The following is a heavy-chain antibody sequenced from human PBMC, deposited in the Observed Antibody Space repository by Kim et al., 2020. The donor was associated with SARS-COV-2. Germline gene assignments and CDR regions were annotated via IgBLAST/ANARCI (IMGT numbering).Heavy chain of an antibody. CDR1: GDSVATDF. J-gene: IGHJ6*02. Sequence: SETLSLTCAVSGDSVATDFWTWVRQAPGKGLDWLGYASYSGGSDYNPNLRGRLTISVDASRTHVSLRLNSLTAADTGGYFCAWAHQLAPSGLGMGVWGPG. V-gene: IGHV4-59*02. CDR3: AWAHQLAPSGLGMGV. CDR2: ASYSGGS. D-gene: IGHD3-16*01.